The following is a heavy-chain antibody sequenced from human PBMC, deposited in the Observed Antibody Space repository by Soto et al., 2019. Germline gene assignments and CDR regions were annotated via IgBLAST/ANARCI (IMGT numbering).Heavy chain of an antibody. CDR1: GGSISSYS. J-gene: IGHJ4*02. D-gene: IGHD5-18*01. CDR2: IYYSGST. Sequence: SETLALTCTVSGGSISSYSWSWIRQPPGKGLEYIGYIYYSGSTIYNPSLKSRVTISVDTSKNQFSLKLSSVTAADTAVYYCARVQYSYGYYFDYWDQGTLVTVSS. V-gene: IGHV4-59*01. CDR3: ARVQYSYGYYFDY.